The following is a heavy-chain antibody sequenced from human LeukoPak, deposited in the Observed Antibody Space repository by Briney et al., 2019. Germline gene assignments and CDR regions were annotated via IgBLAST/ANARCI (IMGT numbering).Heavy chain of an antibody. D-gene: IGHD6-13*01. V-gene: IGHV1-2*02. CDR2: ISPNSGGT. J-gene: IGHJ3*02. CDR1: GYTFTGYY. Sequence: ASVKVSCKASGYTFTGYYMHWVRQAPGQGLEWMGWISPNSGGTNYAQKFQGRVTMTRDTSISTAYMELSRLRSDDTAVYYCAREDVAASAGAFDIWGQGTMVTVSS. CDR3: AREDVAASAGAFDI.